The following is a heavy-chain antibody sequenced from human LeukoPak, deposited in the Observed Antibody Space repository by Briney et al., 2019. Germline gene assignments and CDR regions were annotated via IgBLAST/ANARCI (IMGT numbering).Heavy chain of an antibody. J-gene: IGHJ4*02. D-gene: IGHD1-26*01. V-gene: IGHV3-9*01. CDR3: AKDMGSGSYDLDY. CDR2: ISWNSGSI. Sequence: GGSLRLSCAASGFTFDDYAMHWVRQAPGKGLEWVSGISWNSGSIGYADSVKGRFTISRDNAKNSLYLQMNSLRAEDTALYYCAKDMGSGSYDLDYWGQGTLVTVSS. CDR1: GFTFDDYA.